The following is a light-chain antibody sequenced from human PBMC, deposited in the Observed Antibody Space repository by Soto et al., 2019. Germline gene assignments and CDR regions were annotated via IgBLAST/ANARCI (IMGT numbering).Light chain of an antibody. CDR2: KGS. CDR3: QQYNSFSSWT. CDR1: QSISSW. J-gene: IGKJ1*01. Sequence: DIQMTQSPSTLSTSVGDRVTITCRASQSISSWLAWCQQQPGKAPKLLIYKGSSLESGVPSRFSGSGSGTAFTLNISSLQPDDFATYYCQQYNSFSSWTFGQGTKVEIK. V-gene: IGKV1-5*03.